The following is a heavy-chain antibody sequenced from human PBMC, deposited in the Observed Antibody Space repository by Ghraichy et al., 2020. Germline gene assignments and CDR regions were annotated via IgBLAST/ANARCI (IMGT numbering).Heavy chain of an antibody. CDR2: IYYSGST. Sequence: SETLSLTCTVSGGSISSYYWSWIRQPPGKGLEWIGYIYYSGSTNYNPSLKSRVTISVDTSKNQFSLKLSSVTAADTAVYYCARVPGVVVAATSYYYGMDVWGQGTTVTVSS. CDR1: GGSISSYY. D-gene: IGHD2-15*01. V-gene: IGHV4-59*01. J-gene: IGHJ6*02. CDR3: ARVPGVVVAATSYYYGMDV.